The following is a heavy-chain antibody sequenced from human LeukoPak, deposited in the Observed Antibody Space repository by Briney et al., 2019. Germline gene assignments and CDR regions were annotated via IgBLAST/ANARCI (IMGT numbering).Heavy chain of an antibody. Sequence: GGSLRLSCAASGFTFSSYGMHWVRQAPGKGLEWVAFIRYDGSNKYYAGSVKGRFTISRDNSKNTLYLQMNSLRAEDTAVYYCAKVGEYYDFWSGYSDYWGQGTLVTVS. J-gene: IGHJ4*02. V-gene: IGHV3-30*02. CDR1: GFTFSSYG. CDR2: IRYDGSNK. CDR3: AKVGEYYDFWSGYSDY. D-gene: IGHD3-3*01.